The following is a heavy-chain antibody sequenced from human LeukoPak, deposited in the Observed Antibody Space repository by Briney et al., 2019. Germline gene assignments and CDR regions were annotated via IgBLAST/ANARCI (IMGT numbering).Heavy chain of an antibody. CDR1: GGTFSSYA. CDR2: IIPIFGTA. J-gene: IGHJ4*02. CDR3: AGSTLWELLPPDY. V-gene: IGHV1-69*13. D-gene: IGHD1-26*01. Sequence: GASVKVSCKASGGTFSSYAITWVRQAPGQGLEWMGGIIPIFGTANYAQKFQGRVTITADESTSTAYMELSSLRSEDTAVYYCAGSTLWELLPPDYWGQGTLVTASS.